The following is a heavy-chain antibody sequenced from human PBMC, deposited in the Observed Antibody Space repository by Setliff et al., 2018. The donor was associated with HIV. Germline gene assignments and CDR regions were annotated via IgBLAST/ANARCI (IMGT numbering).Heavy chain of an antibody. CDR1: GGSISSNW. J-gene: IGHJ4*02. CDR3: AAASSWDPLLDY. CDR2: IYHSGST. D-gene: IGHD6-13*01. Sequence: SETLSLTCAVSGGSISSNWWSWVRQSPGKGLEWIGEIYHSGSTHYNPSLKSRVTISIDSSKNLFSLKVNSLTAADTAVYYCAAASSWDPLLDYWGQGTLVTVSS. V-gene: IGHV4-4*02.